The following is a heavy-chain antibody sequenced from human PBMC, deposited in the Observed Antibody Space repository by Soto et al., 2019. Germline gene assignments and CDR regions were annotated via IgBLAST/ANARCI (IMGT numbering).Heavy chain of an antibody. CDR2: INPNSGGT. CDR1: GYTFSGYY. V-gene: IGHV1-2*04. D-gene: IGHD6-13*01. J-gene: IGHJ6*02. CDR3: ARGDHGSSWYYNYYGMDV. Sequence: ASVKVSCTASGYTFSGYYMHWVRQASGPGLEWMGWINPNSGGTNYAQKFQGCVTMTRDTSISTAYMELSRLRSDDTAVYYCARGDHGSSWYYNYYGMDVWGQGTTVTVAS.